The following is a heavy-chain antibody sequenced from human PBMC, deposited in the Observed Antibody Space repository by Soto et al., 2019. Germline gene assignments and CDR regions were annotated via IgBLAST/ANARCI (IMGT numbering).Heavy chain of an antibody. CDR1: GGSLSGYH. V-gene: IGHV4-34*01. Sequence: QVQLQQWGAGLLKPSESLSLTCAVYGGSLSGYHWSWIRQPPGKGLEWIGEINRSGGTNYNPSLKSRVTISVDTSQNQFTLKLSSVTAADTAVYYCTRGRSTLDYWGQGTLVTVSS. CDR2: INRSGGT. CDR3: TRGRSTLDY. D-gene: IGHD2-2*01. J-gene: IGHJ4*02.